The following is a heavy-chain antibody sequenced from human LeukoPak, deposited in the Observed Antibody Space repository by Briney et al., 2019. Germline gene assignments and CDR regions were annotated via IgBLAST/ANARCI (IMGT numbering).Heavy chain of an antibody. CDR2: IIPILGIA. V-gene: IGHV1-69*04. CDR1: GGTFSSYA. J-gene: IGHJ6*02. Sequence: SVKVSCKASGGTFSSYAISWVRQAPGQGLEWMGRIIPILGIANYAQKFQGRVTITADKSTSTAYMELSSLRSEDTAVYYCAREGVQLWHPYYYYGMDVWGQGTTVTVSS. CDR3: AREGVQLWHPYYYYGMDV. D-gene: IGHD5-18*01.